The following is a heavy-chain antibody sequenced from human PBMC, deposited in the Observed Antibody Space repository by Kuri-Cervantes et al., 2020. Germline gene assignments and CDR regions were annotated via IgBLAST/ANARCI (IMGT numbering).Heavy chain of an antibody. V-gene: IGHV3-30*02. CDR2: IRYDGESQ. CDR3: TSSGPIDY. Sequence: GESLKISCAASGFMFSEYGMHWVRQAPARGLEWVAFIRYDGESQYYRDSVKGRFTISRDNSKNTLCLQMNSLRAEDTAVYYCTSSGPIDYWGQGTLVTVSS. J-gene: IGHJ4*02. CDR1: GFMFSEYG.